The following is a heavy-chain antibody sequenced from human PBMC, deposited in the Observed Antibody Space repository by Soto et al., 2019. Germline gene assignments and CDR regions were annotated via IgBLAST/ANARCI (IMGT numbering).Heavy chain of an antibody. Sequence: EVQLVESGGGLVKPGGSLRLSCAASGFTFSSYSMNWVRQAPGKGLEWVSSISSSSSYIYYADSVKGRFTISRDNAKNSLYLQMNSLRAEDTAGYYCAREQYSSGWTADAFDIWGQGTMVTVSS. J-gene: IGHJ3*02. D-gene: IGHD6-19*01. CDR1: GFTFSSYS. CDR3: AREQYSSGWTADAFDI. V-gene: IGHV3-21*01. CDR2: ISSSSSYI.